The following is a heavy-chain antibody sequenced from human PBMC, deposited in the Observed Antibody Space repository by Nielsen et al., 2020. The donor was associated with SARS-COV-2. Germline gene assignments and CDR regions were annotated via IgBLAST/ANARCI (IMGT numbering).Heavy chain of an antibody. Sequence: GGSLRLSCAASGFTFSSYGMHWVRQAPGKGLEWVAVISYDGSNKYYADSVKGRFTISRDNSKNTLYLQMNSLRAEDTAVYYCAKVFYYGSGSPLFKDVWGQGTTVTVSS. V-gene: IGHV3-30*18. CDR2: ISYDGSNK. J-gene: IGHJ6*02. D-gene: IGHD3-10*01. CDR1: GFTFSSYG. CDR3: AKVFYYGSGSPLFKDV.